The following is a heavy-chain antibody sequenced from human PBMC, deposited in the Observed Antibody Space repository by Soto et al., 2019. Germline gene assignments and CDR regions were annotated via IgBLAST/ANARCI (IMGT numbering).Heavy chain of an antibody. CDR2: MNPNSGDA. J-gene: IGHJ4*02. D-gene: IGHD5-12*01. CDR1: GYTFADYD. Sequence: QVQLVQSGAEVKKPGASVKVSCKASGYTFADYDVNWVRQAPGQGPEWMGWMNPNSGDARSAQRFQGRVTMTRDTSISTAYMELSSLTSEDPAVYYCPRIRYHGHDYRGYFATWGKGPLLTVSS. V-gene: IGHV1-8*01. CDR3: PRIRYHGHDYRGYFAT.